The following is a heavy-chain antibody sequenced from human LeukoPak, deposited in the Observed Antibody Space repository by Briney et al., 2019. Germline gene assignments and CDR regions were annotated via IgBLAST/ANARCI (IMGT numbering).Heavy chain of an antibody. CDR3: ARGTLDDILTGHDSNAFDI. D-gene: IGHD3-9*01. CDR1: GGSISSYY. CDR2: IYTSGST. Sequence: AETLSLTCTVSGGSISSYYWSWIRQPAGKGLEWIGRIYTSGSTNYNPSLKSRVTMSVDTSKNQFSLKLSSVTAADTAVYYCARGTLDDILTGHDSNAFDIWGQGTMVTVSS. J-gene: IGHJ3*02. V-gene: IGHV4-4*07.